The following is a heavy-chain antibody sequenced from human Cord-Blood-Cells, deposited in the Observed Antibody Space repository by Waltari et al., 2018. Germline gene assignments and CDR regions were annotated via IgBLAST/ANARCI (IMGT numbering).Heavy chain of an antibody. D-gene: IGHD2-15*01. V-gene: IGHV3-48*03. J-gene: IGHJ6*02. CDR2: ISSSGSTI. CDR1: GFTFSSYE. CDR3: ARDSMVVVAATQYYYYGMDV. Sequence: EVQLVESGGGLVQPGGSLRLSCAASGFTFSSYEMNWVRQAPGKGLEWVSYISSSGSTIYYADSVKGRFTISRDNAKNSLYWQMNSLRAEDTAVYYCARDSMVVVAATQYYYYGMDVWGQGTTVTVSS.